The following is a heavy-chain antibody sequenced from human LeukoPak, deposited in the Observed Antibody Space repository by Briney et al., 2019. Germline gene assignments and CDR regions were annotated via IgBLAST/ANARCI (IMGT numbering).Heavy chain of an antibody. CDR1: GFTFSAFG. Sequence: GGSLRLSCAASGFTFSAFGMNWVRQAPGKGLEWVSTITKSGDTTYYVDSVKGRFTISRDNSKNTLYLQMSSLRAEDTAKYYCTKDYCGRFCSAVWGQGTTVTVSS. J-gene: IGHJ6*02. CDR3: TKDYCGRFCSAV. V-gene: IGHV3-23*01. CDR2: ITKSGDTT. D-gene: IGHD3-3*01.